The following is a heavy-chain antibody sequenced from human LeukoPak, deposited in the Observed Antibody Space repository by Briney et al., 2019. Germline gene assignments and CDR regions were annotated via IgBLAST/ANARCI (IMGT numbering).Heavy chain of an antibody. D-gene: IGHD6-19*01. CDR2: ISYDGSNK. V-gene: IGHV3-30*18. CDR3: AKDRGCSSLYSSGCDIGMDV. Sequence: GRSLRLSCAASGFTFSSYGMRWVRQAPGKGLEWVAVISYDGSNKYYADSVKGRFTISRDNSKNTLYLQMNSLRDEATDVYACAKDRGCSSLYSSGCDIGMDVWGQGTTVTVSS. CDR1: GFTFSSYG. J-gene: IGHJ6*02.